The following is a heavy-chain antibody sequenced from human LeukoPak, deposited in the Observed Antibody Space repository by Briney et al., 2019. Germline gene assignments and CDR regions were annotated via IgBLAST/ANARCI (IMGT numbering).Heavy chain of an antibody. CDR2: ISAYNGNT. D-gene: IGHD6-13*01. CDR3: ARDLYPGYSSSWYQSDYYYMDV. CDR1: GYTFTSYG. J-gene: IGHJ6*03. V-gene: IGHV1-18*01. Sequence: GASVKVSCKASGYTFTSYGISWVRQAPGQGLEWTGWISAYNGNTNYAQKLQGRVTMTTDTSTSTAYMELRSLRSDDTAVYYCARDLYPGYSSSWYQSDYYYMDVWGKGTTVTVSS.